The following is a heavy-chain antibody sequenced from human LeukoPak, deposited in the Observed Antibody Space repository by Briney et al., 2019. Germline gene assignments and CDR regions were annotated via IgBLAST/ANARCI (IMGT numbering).Heavy chain of an antibody. V-gene: IGHV4-59*01. CDR2: IYYSGST. CDR1: GGSISSYY. J-gene: IGHJ6*03. Sequence: SETLSLTCTVSGGSISSYYWSWIRQPPGKGLEWIGYIYYSGSTYYNPSLKSRVTISVDTSKNQFSLKLSSVTAADTAVYYCASDLRSSEGMDVWGKGTTVTVSS. CDR3: ASDLRSSEGMDV. D-gene: IGHD6-6*01.